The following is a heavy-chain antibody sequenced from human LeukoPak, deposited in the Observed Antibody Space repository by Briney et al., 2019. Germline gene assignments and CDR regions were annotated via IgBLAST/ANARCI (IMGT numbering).Heavy chain of an antibody. CDR3: ARRHDFWSGSHAFDI. V-gene: IGHV3-21*01. CDR1: GFTFSSYS. J-gene: IGHJ3*02. D-gene: IGHD3-3*01. Sequence: GGSLRLSCAASGFTFSSYSMNWVRQAPGKGLEWVSSISSSSSYIYYADSVKGRFTISRDNAKNSLYLQMNSLRAEDTAVYYCARRHDFWSGSHAFDIWGQGTMVTVSS. CDR2: ISSSSSYI.